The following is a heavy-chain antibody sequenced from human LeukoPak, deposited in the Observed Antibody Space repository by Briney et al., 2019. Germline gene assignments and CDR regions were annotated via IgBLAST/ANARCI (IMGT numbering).Heavy chain of an antibody. D-gene: IGHD3/OR15-3a*01. J-gene: IGHJ4*02. Sequence: PGGSLRLSCAASGFSFSSYWMGWVRQAPGKGLEWVANIKEDGSEKYYVDSVKGRLTISRDNAKNSLYLQMNSLRVEDTAVYYCARGGSWTGSFTDFDYWGQGTLVTVSS. CDR1: GFSFSSYW. V-gene: IGHV3-7*03. CDR2: IKEDGSEK. CDR3: ARGGSWTGSFTDFDY.